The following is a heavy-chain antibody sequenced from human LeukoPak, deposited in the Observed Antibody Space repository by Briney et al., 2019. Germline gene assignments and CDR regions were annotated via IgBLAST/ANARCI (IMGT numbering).Heavy chain of an antibody. Sequence: GESLKISSKGSGYSFTSYWIGWVRQMPGKGLEWMGIIPPGDSDTRYSPSFQGQVTIPADKSISTAYLQWSSLKASDTAIYYCAWAGTYYYYHMDVWGKGTTVTVFS. J-gene: IGHJ6*03. CDR3: AWAGTYYYYHMDV. D-gene: IGHD6-19*01. CDR1: GYSFTSYW. V-gene: IGHV5-51*01. CDR2: IPPGDSDT.